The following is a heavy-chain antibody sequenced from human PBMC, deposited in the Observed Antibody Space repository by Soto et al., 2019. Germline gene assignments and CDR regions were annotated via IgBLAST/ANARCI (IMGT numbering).Heavy chain of an antibody. CDR1: GGSFSGYY. CDR3: GRGRSYYGFWSGYFTYGMDV. J-gene: IGHJ6*02. Sequence: PSGTLSLICAVYGGSFSGYYWSWIRQPRGKGLEWIGEINHSGSTNYNPSLKSRVTISVDRSKNQFHLKLSSMTAADTAVYYCGRGRSYYGFWSGYFTYGMDVWGQGTTVTVSS. D-gene: IGHD3-3*01. V-gene: IGHV4-34*01. CDR2: INHSGST.